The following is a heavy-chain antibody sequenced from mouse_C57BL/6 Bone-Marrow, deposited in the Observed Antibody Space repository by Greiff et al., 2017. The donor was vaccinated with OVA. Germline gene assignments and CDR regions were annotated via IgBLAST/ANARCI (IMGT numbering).Heavy chain of an antibody. V-gene: IGHV1-81*01. D-gene: IGHD2-1*01. J-gene: IGHJ3*01. CDR3: ARGDGNYVWFAY. CDR1: GYTFTSYG. Sequence: VQLQQSGAELARPGASVKLSCKASGYTFTSYGISWVKQRTGQGLEWIGEIYPRSGNTYYNEKFKGKATLTADKSSSTAYMELRSLTSEDSAVYFCARGDGNYVWFAYWGQGTLVTVSA. CDR2: IYPRSGNT.